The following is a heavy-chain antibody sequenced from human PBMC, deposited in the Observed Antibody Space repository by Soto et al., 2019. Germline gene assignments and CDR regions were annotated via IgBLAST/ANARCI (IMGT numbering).Heavy chain of an antibody. J-gene: IGHJ6*01. CDR3: AKXMXXXXTXXXXXXXXXDV. Sequence: EVQLLESGGGLVQPGGSLRLSCAASGFTFNNYAMTWVRQAPGKGLEWVSGISGSGITPFYTDSVKGRFTISRDSSKNTLSLQMDTLRVEDTAVYYCAKXMXXXXTXXXXXXXXXDVXXXGTAVTVSS. V-gene: IGHV3-23*01. CDR1: GFTFNNYA. CDR2: ISGSGITP.